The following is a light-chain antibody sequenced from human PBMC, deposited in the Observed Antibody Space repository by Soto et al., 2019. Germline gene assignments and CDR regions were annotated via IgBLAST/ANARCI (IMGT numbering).Light chain of an antibody. V-gene: IGKV1-39*01. CDR1: QSIGTY. J-gene: IGKJ2*01. CDR2: AAS. Sequence: DIQMTQSPSSLAEFVGDRVTITCRATQSIGTYLSWYQQKPGKAPKLLIYAASSLQGGVPSSFGGSGSGTDFTLTISSLQPEDFATYFCQQSDSTPYTFGQGTTMEIK. CDR3: QQSDSTPYT.